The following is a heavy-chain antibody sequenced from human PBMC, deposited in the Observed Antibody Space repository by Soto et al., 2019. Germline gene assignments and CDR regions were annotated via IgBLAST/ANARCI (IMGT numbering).Heavy chain of an antibody. D-gene: IGHD2-8*01. Sequence: PGGSLRLSCAASGFSVSNNYMSWVRQAPGKGLEWVSVIYTGGTTHYAASVKGRFTISRDNSKNTVYLQMNSLRAEDTAVSYCARQRYCATITSVAILNHGGQGT. CDR2: IYTGGTT. CDR1: GFSVSNNY. V-gene: IGHV3-53*01. J-gene: IGHJ4*02. CDR3: ARQRYCATITSVAILNH.